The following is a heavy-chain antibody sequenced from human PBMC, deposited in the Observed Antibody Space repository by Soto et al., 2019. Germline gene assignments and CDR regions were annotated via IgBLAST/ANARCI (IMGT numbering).Heavy chain of an antibody. J-gene: IGHJ5*02. CDR1: GGSFSGYY. D-gene: IGHD2-2*01. CDR2: INHSGST. Sequence: SETLSLTCAVYGGSFSGYYWSWIRQPPGKGLEWIGEINHSGSTNYNPSLKSRVTISVDTSKNQFSLKLSSVTAADTAVYYCARGHYCSSTSCYRDNWFDPWGQGTLVTGSS. V-gene: IGHV4-34*01. CDR3: ARGHYCSSTSCYRDNWFDP.